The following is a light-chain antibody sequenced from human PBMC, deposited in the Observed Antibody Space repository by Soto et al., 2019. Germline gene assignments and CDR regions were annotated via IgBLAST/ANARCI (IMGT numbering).Light chain of an antibody. CDR1: HSFSSNF. V-gene: IGKV3-20*01. CDR3: QQYGGSSWT. CDR2: GAS. Sequence: ASHSFSSNFLAWYQQKPGQAPRLLIYGASSRAPGIPDRFSGRGSGTDFTLTITRLEPEDFAVYYCQQYGGSSWTFGQGTKVDIK. J-gene: IGKJ1*01.